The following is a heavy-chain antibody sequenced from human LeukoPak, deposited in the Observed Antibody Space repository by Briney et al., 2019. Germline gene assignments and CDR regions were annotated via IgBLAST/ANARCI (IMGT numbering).Heavy chain of an antibody. V-gene: IGHV3-74*01. J-gene: IGHJ4*02. CDR3: ARAAYSRFDY. D-gene: IGHD2-15*01. CDR2: INSDGSTI. Sequence: GGSLRLSCAASGFTFSSYWVHWVRQAPGKGLEWVARINSDGSTINHADSVRGRFTISRDNAENPLYLQMSTLRAEDTAIYFCARAAYSRFDYWGQGTLVTVSS. CDR1: GFTFSSYW.